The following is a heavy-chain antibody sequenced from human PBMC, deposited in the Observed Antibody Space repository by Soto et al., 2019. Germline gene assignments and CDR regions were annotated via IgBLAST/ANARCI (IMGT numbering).Heavy chain of an antibody. V-gene: IGHV1-46*03. Sequence: GASVKVSCKTSGYTFSSYYLHWVRQAPGQGLEWVGFINPSGGGTSYAQKFRGKVSLTTDTSTTTVYMEMSSLRSEDTAMYYCARDPYCGGDCYYFDYWGQGTPVTVSS. D-gene: IGHD2-21*01. CDR2: INPSGGGT. CDR1: GYTFSSYY. J-gene: IGHJ4*02. CDR3: ARDPYCGGDCYYFDY.